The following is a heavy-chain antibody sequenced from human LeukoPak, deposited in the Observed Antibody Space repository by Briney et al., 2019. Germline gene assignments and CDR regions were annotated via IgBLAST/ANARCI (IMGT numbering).Heavy chain of an antibody. J-gene: IGHJ5*02. CDR2: IYRGGST. CDR1: AGSISSYY. D-gene: IGHD2-21*02. V-gene: IGHV4-4*07. Sequence: PSETLSLTYTGPAGSISSYYWSWILHPAGKGLLWIGRIYRGGSTNYKPSLESRVTMSVDTSENQFSRELSCVTGADTAVYYCARLVAVTGTVDWFDPWGQGTVVTGSS. CDR3: ARLVAVTGTVDWFDP.